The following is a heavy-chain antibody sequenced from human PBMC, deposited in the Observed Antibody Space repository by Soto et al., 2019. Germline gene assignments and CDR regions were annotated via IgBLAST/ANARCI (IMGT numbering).Heavy chain of an antibody. Sequence: QVQLVQSGGEVKKPGSSVTVSCKASGGTFGNSAISWVRQAPGQGLEWMGGIIPIFPTPDYAQKFQGRVTITADESTSTXXXXXTXXRXXXXAVYXCXRDKDRLQLGGNYYYGMDVWGQGTTVTVSS. J-gene: IGHJ6*02. D-gene: IGHD5-12*01. CDR2: IIPIFPTP. CDR3: XRDKDRLQLGGNYYYGMDV. V-gene: IGHV1-69*12. CDR1: GGTFGNSA.